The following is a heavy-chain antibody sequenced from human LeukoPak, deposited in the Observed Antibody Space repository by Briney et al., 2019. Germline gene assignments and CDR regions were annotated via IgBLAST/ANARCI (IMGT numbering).Heavy chain of an antibody. CDR3: ARERIAAKGWFDP. J-gene: IGHJ5*02. D-gene: IGHD6-13*01. Sequence: GGSLRLSCAASGFTFSSYGMHWVRQAPGKGLEWVAVISYDGSNKYYADSVKGRFTISRDNAKNSLYLQMNSLRAKDTAVYYCARERIAAKGWFDPWGQGTLVTVSS. CDR1: GFTFSSYG. CDR2: ISYDGSNK. V-gene: IGHV3-30*03.